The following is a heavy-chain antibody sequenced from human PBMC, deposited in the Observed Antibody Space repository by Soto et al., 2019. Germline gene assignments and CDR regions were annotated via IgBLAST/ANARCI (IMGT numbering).Heavy chain of an antibody. CDR3: ARDPLDYFGSGSYYFVSVWFDP. CDR1: GYTFTSYA. V-gene: IGHV1-3*01. Sequence: ASVKVSCKASGYTFTSYAMHWVRQAPGQRLEWMGWINAGNSNTKYSQKFQGRVTITRDTSASTAYMELSSLRSEDTAVYYCARDPLDYFGSGSYYFVSVWFDPWGQGTLVTVSS. J-gene: IGHJ5*02. CDR2: INAGNSNT. D-gene: IGHD3-10*01.